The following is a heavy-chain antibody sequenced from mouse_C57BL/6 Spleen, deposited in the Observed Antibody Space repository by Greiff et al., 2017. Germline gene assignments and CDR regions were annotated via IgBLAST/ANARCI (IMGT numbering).Heavy chain of an antibody. CDR1: GFNIKDYY. CDR3: ARVSCGPDYFDY. CDR2: IDPEDGET. Sequence: EVQLQESGAELVKPGASVKLSCTASGFNIKDYYMHWVKQRTEQGLEWIGRIDPEDGETKYAPKFQGKATITADTSSNTAYLQLSSLTSADPAVYYCARVSCGPDYFDYWGQGTTLTVSS. V-gene: IGHV14-2*01. J-gene: IGHJ2*01. D-gene: IGHD6-2*01.